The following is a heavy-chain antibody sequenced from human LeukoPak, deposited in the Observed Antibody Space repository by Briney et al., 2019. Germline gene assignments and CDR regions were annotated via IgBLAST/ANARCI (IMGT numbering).Heavy chain of an antibody. J-gene: IGHJ4*02. CDR1: GYTFTSYG. CDR2: ISAYNGNT. D-gene: IGHD1-1*01. Sequence: GASVKVSCKASGYTFTSYGISWVRQAPGQGLEWMGWISAYNGNTNYAQKLQGRVTMTTDTSTSTTYMELRSLRSDDTAVYYCARCAAGIMTGTNDYWGQGTLVTVSS. V-gene: IGHV1-18*01. CDR3: ARCAAGIMTGTNDY.